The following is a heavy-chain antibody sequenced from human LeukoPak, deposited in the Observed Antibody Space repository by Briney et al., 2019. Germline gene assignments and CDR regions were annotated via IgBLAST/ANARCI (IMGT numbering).Heavy chain of an antibody. CDR3: ARSNHDFWSGYVSRYYFDY. Sequence: SQTLSLTCTVSGGSISSGSYYWSWIRQPAGKGLEWIGRIYTSGSTNYNPSLKSRVTISVDTSKNQFSLKLSSVTAADTAVYYCARSNHDFWSGYVSRYYFDYWGQGTLVTVSS. J-gene: IGHJ4*02. CDR1: GGSISSGSYY. CDR2: IYTSGST. D-gene: IGHD3-3*01. V-gene: IGHV4-61*02.